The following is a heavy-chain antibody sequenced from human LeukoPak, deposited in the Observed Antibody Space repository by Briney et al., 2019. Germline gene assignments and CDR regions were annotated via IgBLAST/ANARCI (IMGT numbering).Heavy chain of an antibody. CDR2: ISPSGSTI. V-gene: IGHV3-48*03. D-gene: IGHD2/OR15-2a*01. Sequence: PGGSLRLSCAASGFTFNIYEMNWVRQAPGKGLEWVSYISPSGSTIYYADSVRGRFTISRDNSKNTVYLQMNSLRAEDTAVYYCARDRSLSYWGQGTLVTVSS. CDR3: ARDRSLSY. J-gene: IGHJ4*02. CDR1: GFTFNIYE.